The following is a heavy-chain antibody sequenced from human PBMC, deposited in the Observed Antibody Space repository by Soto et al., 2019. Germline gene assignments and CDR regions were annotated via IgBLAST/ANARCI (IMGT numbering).Heavy chain of an antibody. Sequence: SETLSLTCTVSGGSFSSFYWSWIRQPPGKGLEWIGNVHFSGSTDHNPSLRSRVSISLDTSTNKFSLNLSSVTAADTAVYFCAREFGFEAAEFDYWGQGALVTVSS. CDR1: GGSFSSFY. CDR2: VHFSGST. J-gene: IGHJ4*02. CDR3: AREFGFEAAEFDY. D-gene: IGHD6-13*01. V-gene: IGHV4-59*01.